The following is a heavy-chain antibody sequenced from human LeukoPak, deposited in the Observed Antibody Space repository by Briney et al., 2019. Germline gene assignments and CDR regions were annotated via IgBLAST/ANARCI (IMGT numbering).Heavy chain of an antibody. Sequence: PGGSLRLSCAASGFTLSSYAMSWVRQAPGKGLEWVSAISGSGGSTYYADSVKGRFTISRDDSKNTLYLQMNSLRAEDTAVYYCAKDPRYGYGDYVDYWGQGTLVTVSS. D-gene: IGHD4-17*01. CDR1: GFTLSSYA. J-gene: IGHJ4*02. CDR3: AKDPRYGYGDYVDY. V-gene: IGHV3-23*01. CDR2: ISGSGGST.